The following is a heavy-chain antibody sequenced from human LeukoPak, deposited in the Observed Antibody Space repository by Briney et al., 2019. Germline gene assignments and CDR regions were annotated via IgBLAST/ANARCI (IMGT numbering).Heavy chain of an antibody. CDR1: GGTFSSYA. J-gene: IGHJ3*02. CDR2: IIPIFGTA. CDR3: ATAAPLSLYSGSYFAFDI. V-gene: IGHV1-69*06. Sequence: ASVKVSCKASGGTFSSYAISWVRQAPGQGLEWMGGIIPIFGTANYAQKFQGRVTMTEDTSTDTAYMELSSLRSEDTAVYYCATAAPLSLYSGSYFAFDIWGQGTMVTVSS. D-gene: IGHD1-26*01.